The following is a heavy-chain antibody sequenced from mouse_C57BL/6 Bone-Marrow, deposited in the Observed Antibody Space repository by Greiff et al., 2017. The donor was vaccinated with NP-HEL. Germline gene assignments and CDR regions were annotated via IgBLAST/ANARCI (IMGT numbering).Heavy chain of an antibody. D-gene: IGHD2-4*01. CDR3: ARPNYDYDYYAMDY. CDR1: GYTFTSYW. CDR2: IYPGSGST. J-gene: IGHJ4*01. Sequence: QVHVKQPGAELVKPGASVKMSCKASGYTFTSYWITWVKQRPGQGLEWIGDIYPGSGSTNYNEKFKSKATLTVDTSSSTAYMQLSSLTSEDSAVYYCARPNYDYDYYAMDYWGQGTSVTVSS. V-gene: IGHV1-55*01.